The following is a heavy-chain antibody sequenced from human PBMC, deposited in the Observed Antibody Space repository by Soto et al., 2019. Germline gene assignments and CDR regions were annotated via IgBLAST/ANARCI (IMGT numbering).Heavy chain of an antibody. CDR1: GGSISSGDYY. D-gene: IGHD4-17*01. J-gene: IGHJ5*02. CDR3: ARGIHDYGDYRGWFDP. CDR2: IYYSGST. Sequence: KSSETLSLTCTVSGGSISSGDYYWSWIRQPPGKGLEWIGYIYYSGSTYYNPSLKSRVTISVDTSKNQFSLKLSSVTAADTAVYYCARGIHDYGDYRGWFDPWGQGTLVTVSS. V-gene: IGHV4-30-4*01.